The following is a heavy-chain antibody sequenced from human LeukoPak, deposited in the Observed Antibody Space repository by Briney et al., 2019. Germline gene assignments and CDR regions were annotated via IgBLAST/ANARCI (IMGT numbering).Heavy chain of an antibody. CDR1: GDPMTKNY. J-gene: IGHJ4*02. CDR2: VYSSGGT. V-gene: IGHV4-4*07. Sequence: PSETLSLTCAVSGDPMTKNYCNWIRQPAGEGLEWIGRVYSSGGTNYNPSLRSRVSISVDTSKSQFSLKLSSVTAEDTAVYYCVWSRYGDYFFDYWGQGILVTVSS. CDR3: VWSRYGDYFFDY. D-gene: IGHD2-21*02.